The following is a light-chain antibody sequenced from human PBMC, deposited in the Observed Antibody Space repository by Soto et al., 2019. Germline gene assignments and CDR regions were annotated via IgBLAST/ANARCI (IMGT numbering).Light chain of an antibody. CDR2: KAS. CDR1: QSISVW. J-gene: IGKJ1*01. V-gene: IGKV1-5*03. CDR3: QQYNSYSPT. Sequence: DIKLNQSLSTLSVNPGDRVTITCRASQSISVWLAWYQQKAGKAPNLLIYKASRLESGVPSRFSGSGSETEFTLTISGLQPGDSATYYCQQYNSYSPTFGQGTNVDIK.